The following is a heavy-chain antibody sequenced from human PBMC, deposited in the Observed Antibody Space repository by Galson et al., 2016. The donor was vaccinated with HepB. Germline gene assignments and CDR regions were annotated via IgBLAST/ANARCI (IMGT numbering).Heavy chain of an antibody. D-gene: IGHD3-22*01. J-gene: IGHJ6*02. V-gene: IGHV1-69*13. CDR2: IIPLFGTA. CDR3: AIESEYHFDTSGYYTLYPYYYGMEV. Sequence: SVKVSCKASGGTFSSQAISWVRQAPGQGLEWMGGIIPLFGTANYAQKFQGRVTITADASTSTAYMELSSLRSEDTAVYYCAIESEYHFDTSGYYTLYPYYYGMEVWGQGTTVTVSS. CDR1: GGTFSSQA.